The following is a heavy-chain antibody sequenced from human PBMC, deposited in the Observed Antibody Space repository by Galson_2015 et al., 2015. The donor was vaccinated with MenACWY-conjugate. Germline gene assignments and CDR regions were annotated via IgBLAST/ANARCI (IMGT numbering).Heavy chain of an antibody. J-gene: IGHJ4*02. Sequence: SLRLSCATSGLTFSNVWMSWVRQAPGKGLEWVARINSDGSSTSYADSVKGRFTISRDNAKNTLYLQMNSLRAEDTAVYYCAVYCSSTRCYGASGGYWGQGTLVTVSS. CDR1: GLTFSNVW. V-gene: IGHV3-74*01. CDR2: INSDGSST. CDR3: AVYCSSTRCYGASGGY. D-gene: IGHD2-2*01.